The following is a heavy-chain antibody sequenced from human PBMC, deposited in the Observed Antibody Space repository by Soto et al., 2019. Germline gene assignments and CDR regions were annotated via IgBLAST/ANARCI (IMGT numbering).Heavy chain of an antibody. J-gene: IGHJ6*02. V-gene: IGHV1-69*12. CDR3: ASGLDYYYGMDV. CDR1: GGTFSSYA. Sequence: QVQLVQSGAEVKKPGSSVKVSCKASGGTFSSYAISWVXXXXXXXLEWMGGMIPIFGTANYAQKFQGRVTITADESTSTAYMELSSLRSEDTAVYYCASGLDYYYGMDVWGQGTTVTVSS. CDR2: MIPIFGTA.